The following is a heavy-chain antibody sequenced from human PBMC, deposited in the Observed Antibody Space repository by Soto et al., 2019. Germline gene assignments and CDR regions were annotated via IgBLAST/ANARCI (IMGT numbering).Heavy chain of an antibody. CDR2: FYNSGST. J-gene: IGHJ4*02. CDR3: ARGRLDELLFDI. CDR1: GGSISVYY. D-gene: IGHD3-10*01. V-gene: IGHV4-59*01. Sequence: PSETLSLTCTVSGGSISVYYWTWIRQAPGKGLEWIGYFYNSGSTYYNPSLKSRVTISVDTSKNHFSLNLSSVTAADTAVYYCARGRLDELLFDIWGQGTLVTVSS.